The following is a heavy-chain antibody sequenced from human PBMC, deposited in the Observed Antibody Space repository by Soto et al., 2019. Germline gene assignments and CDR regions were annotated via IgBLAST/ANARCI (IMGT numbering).Heavy chain of an antibody. J-gene: IGHJ4*02. Sequence: SCPTLVNPTETLTLTCTFSGFSLSTSGMRXSWIRQAPGKALEWLARIDWDEDRFYSTSLKTRLTISKDTSKNQVVLTMTKMDPVDTATYYCARMRSDYDSSGLDYWGQGILVTVSS. CDR1: GFSLSTSGMR. CDR2: IDWDEDR. V-gene: IGHV2-70*04. D-gene: IGHD3-22*01. CDR3: ARMRSDYDSSGLDY.